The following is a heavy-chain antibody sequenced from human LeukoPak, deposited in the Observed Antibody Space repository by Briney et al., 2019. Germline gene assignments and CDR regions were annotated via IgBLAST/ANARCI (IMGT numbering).Heavy chain of an antibody. Sequence: YYTHSVKGRLTISRDTSKNTLDLQMNSLRAEDTAVYYCAKDPTYYDFWSGYFYYFDYWGQGTLVTVSS. V-gene: IGHV3-23*01. J-gene: IGHJ4*02. D-gene: IGHD3-3*01. CDR3: AKDPTYYDFWSGYFYYFDY.